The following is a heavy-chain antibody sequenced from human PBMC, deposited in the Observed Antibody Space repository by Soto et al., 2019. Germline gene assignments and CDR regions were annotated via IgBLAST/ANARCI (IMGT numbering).Heavy chain of an antibody. CDR2: ISYSGST. Sequence: QLQLQESGPGLVKPSETLSLTCTVSDSSLSSGSYYWGWIRQPPGKGLEWIGAISYSGSTYYNPSLKSRVTLSIDTSKNQFSLRLSSVTAADTAVYYGATDIYYYDHSAYYLPPTFDYWGQGTLVTVSS. J-gene: IGHJ4*02. CDR3: ATDIYYYDHSAYYLPPTFDY. D-gene: IGHD3-22*01. CDR1: DSSLSSGSYY. V-gene: IGHV4-39*01.